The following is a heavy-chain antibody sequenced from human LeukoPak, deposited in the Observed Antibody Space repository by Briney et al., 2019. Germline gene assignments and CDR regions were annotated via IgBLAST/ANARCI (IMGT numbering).Heavy chain of an antibody. V-gene: IGHV3-23*01. CDR2: FSSSGDNT. CDR3: AKGRVSTNGWTFNDY. Sequence: GGSLRLSCAASGFTFDSYGMSWVRQAPGKGLEWVSSFSSSGDNTYYADSVTGRFTISRDNSKNTLYMQMNSLRAEDTAVYYCAKGRVSTNGWTFNDYWGQGTLVTVAS. D-gene: IGHD6-19*01. CDR1: GFTFDSYG. J-gene: IGHJ4*02.